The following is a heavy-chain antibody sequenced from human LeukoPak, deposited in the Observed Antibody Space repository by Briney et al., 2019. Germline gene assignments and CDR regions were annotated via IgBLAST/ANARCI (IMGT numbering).Heavy chain of an antibody. J-gene: IGHJ6*02. CDR3: ARDNPTLYYYDSSGYPTYYYGMDV. Sequence: SETLSLTCTVSGGSISSSSYYWGWIRQPPGKGLEWIGSIYYSGSTNYNPSLKSRVTISVDTSKNQFSLKLSSVTAADTAVYYCARDNPTLYYYDSSGYPTYYYGMDVWGQGTTVTVSS. CDR1: GGSISSSSYY. D-gene: IGHD3-22*01. CDR2: IYYSGST. V-gene: IGHV4-39*07.